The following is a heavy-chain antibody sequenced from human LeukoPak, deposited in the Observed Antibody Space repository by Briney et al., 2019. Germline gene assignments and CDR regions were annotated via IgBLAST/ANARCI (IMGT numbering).Heavy chain of an antibody. CDR2: INPSGGST. V-gene: IGHV1-46*01. Sequence: ASVTVSFKASGYTFTSYYMHWVRQAPGQGLEWMGIINPSGGSTSYAQKLQGRVTMTRDTSTSTVYMELSSLRSEDTAVYYCARAYCGGDCYFYYYYGLDVWGQGTTVTVSS. CDR1: GYTFTSYY. D-gene: IGHD2-21*02. J-gene: IGHJ6*02. CDR3: ARAYCGGDCYFYYYYGLDV.